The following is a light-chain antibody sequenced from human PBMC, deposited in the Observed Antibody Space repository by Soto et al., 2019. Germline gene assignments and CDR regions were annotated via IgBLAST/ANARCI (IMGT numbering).Light chain of an antibody. CDR2: EVS. CDR3: TSYTRSNTWM. V-gene: IGLV2-14*01. J-gene: IGLJ3*02. Sequence: QSALTQPASVSGSPGQSITISCTGTSSDVGAYNYVSWYQQHPGKAPKVMIYEVSNRPSGVSNRFSGSKSGNTASLTISGLQTEDEADYYCTSYTRSNTWMFGGGTKVTVL. CDR1: SSDVGAYNY.